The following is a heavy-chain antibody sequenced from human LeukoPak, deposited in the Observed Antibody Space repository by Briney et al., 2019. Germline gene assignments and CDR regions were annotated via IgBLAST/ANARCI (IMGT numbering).Heavy chain of an antibody. Sequence: GGSLRLSCAASGFTYSNYGMHWVRQAPGRGLEWVAFILNDGTWEYYPDSVKGRLTISRDNSRNTLYLQMNSVRLEDTAIYYCVKGGSISHNWFDSWGQGTLVTVSS. CDR1: GFTYSNYG. CDR3: VKGGSISHNWFDS. V-gene: IGHV3-30*02. D-gene: IGHD3-16*01. J-gene: IGHJ5*01. CDR2: ILNDGTWE.